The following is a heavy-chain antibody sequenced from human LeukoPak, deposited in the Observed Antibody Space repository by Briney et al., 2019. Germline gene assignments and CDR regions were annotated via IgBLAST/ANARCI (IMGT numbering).Heavy chain of an antibody. D-gene: IGHD3-10*01. J-gene: IGHJ6*03. CDR3: ARAVRSLWFGDISQDCYYMDV. V-gene: IGHV1-2*02. Sequence: ASVKVSCKASGYTFTGYYMHWVRQAPGQGLEWMGWINPNSGGTNYAQKFQGRVTMTRDTSISTAYMELSRLRSDDTAVYYCARAVRSLWFGDISQDCYYMDVWGKGTTVTISS. CDR1: GYTFTGYY. CDR2: INPNSGGT.